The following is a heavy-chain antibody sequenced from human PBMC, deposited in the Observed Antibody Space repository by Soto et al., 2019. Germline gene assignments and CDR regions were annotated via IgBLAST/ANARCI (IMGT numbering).Heavy chain of an antibody. CDR3: ARSASGGYYYYYYGMDV. Sequence: SETLSLTCAVSGGSISSSNWWSWLRQPPGKGLEWIGEIYRGGSTNYNPSLKSRVTISVDKSKNQFSLKLSSVTAADTAVYYCARSASGGYYYYYYGMDVWGQGTTVTVSS. V-gene: IGHV4-4*02. CDR2: IYRGGST. J-gene: IGHJ6*02. CDR1: GGSISSSNW. D-gene: IGHD3-10*01.